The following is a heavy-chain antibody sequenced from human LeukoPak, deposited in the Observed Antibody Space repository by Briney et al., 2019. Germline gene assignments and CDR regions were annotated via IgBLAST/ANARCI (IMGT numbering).Heavy chain of an antibody. Sequence: GGSLRLSCAASGFTFSDYYMSWIRQAPGKGLEWVSYISSSGSTIYYADSVKGRFTISRDNAKNSLYLQTNSLRAEDTAVYYCARADYGDYVDDAFDIWGQGTMVTVSS. J-gene: IGHJ3*02. V-gene: IGHV3-11*01. CDR2: ISSSGSTI. CDR1: GFTFSDYY. CDR3: ARADYGDYVDDAFDI. D-gene: IGHD4-17*01.